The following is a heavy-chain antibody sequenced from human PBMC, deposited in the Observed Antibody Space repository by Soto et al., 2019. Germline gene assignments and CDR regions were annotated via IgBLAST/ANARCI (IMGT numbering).Heavy chain of an antibody. CDR1: GYTFTSYA. CDR3: AREGITMIPNGKDGDGRYYYYGMDV. Sequence: ASVKVSCKASGYTFTSYAMHWVRQAPGQRLEWMGWINAGNGNTKYSQKFQGRVTITRDTSASTAYMELSSLRSEDTAVYYCAREGITMIPNGKDGDGRYYYYGMDVWGQGTTVTVSS. D-gene: IGHD3-22*01. J-gene: IGHJ6*02. V-gene: IGHV1-3*01. CDR2: INAGNGNT.